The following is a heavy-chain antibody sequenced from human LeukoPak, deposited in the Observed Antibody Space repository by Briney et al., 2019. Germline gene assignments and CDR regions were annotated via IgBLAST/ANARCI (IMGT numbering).Heavy chain of an antibody. CDR1: GFTFSSYA. Sequence: GGSLRLSCAASGFTFSSYAMSWVRQAPGKGLEWVSAISGSGGSTYYADSVEGRFTISRDNSKNTLYLQMNSLRAEDTAVYYCAKEGPLLWFGELLGPYGMDVWGQGTTVTVSS. CDR2: ISGSGGST. CDR3: AKEGPLLWFGELLGPYGMDV. D-gene: IGHD3-10*01. J-gene: IGHJ6*02. V-gene: IGHV3-23*01.